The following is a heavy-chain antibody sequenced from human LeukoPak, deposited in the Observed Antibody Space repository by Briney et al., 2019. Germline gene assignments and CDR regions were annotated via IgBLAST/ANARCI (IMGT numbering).Heavy chain of an antibody. V-gene: IGHV4-59*01. CDR3: ARDESGSFDY. J-gene: IGHJ4*02. Sequence: SETLSLTCTVSGGSISSYYWSWIRQPPGKGLEWIGYIYYSGSTNYNPSLKSRVTISVDTSKTQFSLKLSSVTAADPAVYYCARDESGSFDYWGQGTLVTVSS. D-gene: IGHD5-12*01. CDR2: IYYSGST. CDR1: GGSISSYY.